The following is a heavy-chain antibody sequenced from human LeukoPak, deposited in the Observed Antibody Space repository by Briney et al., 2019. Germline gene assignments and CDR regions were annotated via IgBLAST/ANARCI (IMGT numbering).Heavy chain of an antibody. V-gene: IGHV4-34*01. CDR3: ARAQVKYDY. J-gene: IGHJ4*02. Sequence: SETLSLTCAVYGGSFSGYYWSWIRQPPGKGLEWIGEISHSGSTNYNPSLKSRVTISVDTSKNQFSLKLSSVTAADTAVYYCARAQVKYDYWGQGTLVTVSS. CDR2: ISHSGST. CDR1: GGSFSGYY.